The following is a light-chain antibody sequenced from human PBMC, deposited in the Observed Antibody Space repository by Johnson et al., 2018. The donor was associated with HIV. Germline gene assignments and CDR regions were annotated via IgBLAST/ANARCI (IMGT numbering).Light chain of an antibody. V-gene: IGLV1-51*02. Sequence: QSVLTQPPSVSAAPGQKVTISCSGSTSNIGKNYVSWYQQLPGTAPKLLIYENNRRPSGTPDRFSGSKSGTSATLVITGLQTGDEADYYCGAWDSSLSAHFVFGTGTKVTVL. CDR2: ENN. CDR3: GAWDSSLSAHFV. CDR1: TSNIGKNY. J-gene: IGLJ1*01.